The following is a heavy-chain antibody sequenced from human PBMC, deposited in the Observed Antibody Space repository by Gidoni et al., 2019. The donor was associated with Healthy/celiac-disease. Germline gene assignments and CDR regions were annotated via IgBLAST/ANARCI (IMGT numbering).Heavy chain of an antibody. CDR2: IYPGGSDT. J-gene: IGHJ4*02. V-gene: IGHV5-51*01. CDR1: GYSFTSYW. Sequence: EVQLVQSGAEVKKPGESLKISCKGSGYSFTSYWIGWVRQMPGKGLEWMGIIYPGGSDTRYSPSFQGQVTISADKSISTAYLQWSSLKASDTAMYYCARRDALELSDGDFDYWGQGTLVTVSS. CDR3: ARRDALELSDGDFDY. D-gene: IGHD1-26*01.